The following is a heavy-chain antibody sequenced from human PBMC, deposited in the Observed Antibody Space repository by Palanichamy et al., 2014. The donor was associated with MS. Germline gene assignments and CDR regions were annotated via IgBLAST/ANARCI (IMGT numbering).Heavy chain of an antibody. J-gene: IGHJ5*02. Sequence: QVQLQESGPGLVKPSETLSLTCTVFGGSTSVNYWSWVRQPSGKGLEWIAFVHYNGNTKYNPSLKSRVTISVDKSRTQVSLRLTAVTAADTAVYYCARSSGHYRLDLWGQGTLVTVSS. D-gene: IGHD4-11*01. CDR3: ARSSGHYRLDL. V-gene: IGHV4-59*01. CDR1: GGSTSVNY. CDR2: VHYNGNT.